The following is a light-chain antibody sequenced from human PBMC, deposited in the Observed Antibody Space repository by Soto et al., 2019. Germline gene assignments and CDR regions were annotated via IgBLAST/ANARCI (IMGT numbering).Light chain of an antibody. CDR3: QHYNSYSEA. CDR1: QSISSW. J-gene: IGKJ1*01. CDR2: KAS. Sequence: DIQMTHSPSTLSASVGDRVTITFRASQSISSWLAWYQQKPGKAPKLLIYKASTLKSGVPSRFSGSGPGTEFTLAISSLQPDDFATYYCQHYNSYSEAFGQGTKVDIK. V-gene: IGKV1-5*03.